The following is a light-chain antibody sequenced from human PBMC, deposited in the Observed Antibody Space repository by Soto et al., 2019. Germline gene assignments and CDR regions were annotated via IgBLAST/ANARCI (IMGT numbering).Light chain of an antibody. V-gene: IGLV2-14*03. CDR2: NVS. J-gene: IGLJ1*01. CDR1: SSCVGCNNS. Sequence: QAVVYERSCISGPPAQSIAISCTGTSSCVGCNNSVSWYQQHPGKTPKLMIYNVSNRPSGVSDRFSGSKSGNTASLTISGLQAEDEADYYCSSYTSSNTYVFGTGTKVTV. CDR3: SSYTSSNTYV.